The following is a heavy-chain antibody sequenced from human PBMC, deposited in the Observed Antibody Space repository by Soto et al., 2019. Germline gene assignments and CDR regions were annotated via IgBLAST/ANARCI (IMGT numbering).Heavy chain of an antibody. CDR2: INTYNADT. V-gene: IGHV1-18*01. J-gene: IGHJ5*02. CDR1: GYTFTTYG. D-gene: IGHD5-12*01. Sequence: GASVKVSCKTSGYTFTTYGVSWVRQAPGQGLEWMGWINTYNADTKYAQKFQGRVTMTRDTSTSTVYMELSSLRSEDTAVYYCARRRLKGGVWFDPWGQGTLVTVSS. CDR3: ARRRLKGGVWFDP.